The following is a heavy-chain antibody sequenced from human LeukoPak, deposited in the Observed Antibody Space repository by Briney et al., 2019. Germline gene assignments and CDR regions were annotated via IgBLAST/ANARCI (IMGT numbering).Heavy chain of an antibody. Sequence: PSETLSLTCTVSGGSISSYYWSWIRQPPGKGLEWIGYIYYSGSTNYNPSLKSRVTISVDTSKNQFSLKLSSVTAADTAVYYCARAPTFKDFWSGYSGNDAFDIWGQGTMVTVSS. V-gene: IGHV4-59*01. CDR2: IYYSGST. J-gene: IGHJ3*02. D-gene: IGHD3-3*01. CDR3: ARAPTFKDFWSGYSGNDAFDI. CDR1: GGSISSYY.